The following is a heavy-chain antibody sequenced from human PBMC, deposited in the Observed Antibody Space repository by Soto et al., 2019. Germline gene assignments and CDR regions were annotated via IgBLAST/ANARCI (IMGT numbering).Heavy chain of an antibody. D-gene: IGHD2-2*01. CDR2: IIPILGIA. Sequence: QVQLVQSGAEVKKPGSSVKVSCKASGGTFSSYTISWVRQAPGQGLEWMGRIIPILGIANYAQKFQGRVRITADKSTRTACMELSSLRSEDTAVYYCESALGYGSSTCCYIVVYWFDPWGQGTLVTVSS. J-gene: IGHJ5*02. V-gene: IGHV1-69*02. CDR1: GGTFSSYT. CDR3: ESALGYGSSTCCYIVVYWFDP.